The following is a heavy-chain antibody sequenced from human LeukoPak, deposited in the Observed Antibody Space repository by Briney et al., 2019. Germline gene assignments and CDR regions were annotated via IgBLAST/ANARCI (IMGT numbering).Heavy chain of an antibody. CDR1: GFTFSSYW. V-gene: IGHV3-74*01. CDR2: INSDGSAT. Sequence: GSLRLSCAASGFTFSSYWMSWVRQAPGKGLMWVPQINSDGSATSCADPVKGRCTISRDNAKNMLYLEMNSLRVEDTAVYFCTRDHGLDVWGQGTTVTVSS. J-gene: IGHJ6*02. CDR3: TRDHGLDV.